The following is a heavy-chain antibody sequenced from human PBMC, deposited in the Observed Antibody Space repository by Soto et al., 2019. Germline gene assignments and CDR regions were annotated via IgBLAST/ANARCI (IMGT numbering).Heavy chain of an antibody. D-gene: IGHD3-3*01. CDR1: GYTFTSYA. Sequence: QVQLVQSGAEVKKPGASVKVSCKASGYTFTSYAMHWVRQAPGQRLAWMGWINAGNGNTKYSQKFQGRVTITRDTSASTAYMELSSLRSEDTAVYYCARDRYYDFWSGLYYMDVWGKGTTVTVSS. CDR3: ARDRYYDFWSGLYYMDV. J-gene: IGHJ6*03. V-gene: IGHV1-3*01. CDR2: INAGNGNT.